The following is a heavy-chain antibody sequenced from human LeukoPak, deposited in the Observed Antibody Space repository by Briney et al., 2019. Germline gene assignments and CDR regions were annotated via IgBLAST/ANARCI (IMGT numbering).Heavy chain of an antibody. CDR3: ARGTYMSPNWFDP. V-gene: IGHV3-23*01. CDR2: ISGSGGSA. Sequence: PGGSLRLSCAASGFTFSSYGMSWVRQAPGKGLEWVSAISGSGGSAYYADSVKGRFTISRDNAKNSLYLQMNSLRAEDTAVYYCARGTYMSPNWFDPWGRGTLVTVSS. D-gene: IGHD2-2*02. CDR1: GFTFSSYG. J-gene: IGHJ5*02.